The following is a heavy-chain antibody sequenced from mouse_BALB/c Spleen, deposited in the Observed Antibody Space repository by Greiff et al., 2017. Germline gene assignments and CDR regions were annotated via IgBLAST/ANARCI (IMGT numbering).Heavy chain of an antibody. D-gene: IGHD2-3*01. CDR1: GYSITSDYA. CDR2: ISYSGST. Sequence: EVQGVESGPGLVKPSQSLSLTCTVTGYSITSDYAWNWIRQFPGNKLEWMGYISYSGSTSYNPSLKSRISITRDTSKNQFFLQLNSVTTEDTATYYCARWGSRDGYPYAMDYWGQGTSVTVSS. J-gene: IGHJ4*01. CDR3: ARWGSRDGYPYAMDY. V-gene: IGHV3-2*02.